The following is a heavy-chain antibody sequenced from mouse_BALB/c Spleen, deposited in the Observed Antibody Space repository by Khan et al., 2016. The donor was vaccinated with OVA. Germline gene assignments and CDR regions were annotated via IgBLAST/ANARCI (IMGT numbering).Heavy chain of an antibody. CDR1: GFSLTTYG. Sequence: QVQLKESGPGLVQPTQSLSITCTVSGFSLTTYGVHWVRQSPGKGLEWLGVIWSGGSTDYNAVFISRLSISKDNSKSQVFFKMNSLQADDTAIYYWARNSYRYDFAYWGQGTLVTVSA. CDR3: ARNSYRYDFAY. D-gene: IGHD2-14*01. V-gene: IGHV2-4-1*01. CDR2: IWSGGST. J-gene: IGHJ3*01.